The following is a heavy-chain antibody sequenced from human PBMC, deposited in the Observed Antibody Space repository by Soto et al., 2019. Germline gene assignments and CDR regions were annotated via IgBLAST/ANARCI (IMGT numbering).Heavy chain of an antibody. CDR3: ARVXXXAFDY. D-gene: IGHD2-8*02. CDR1: GGSISSYY. V-gene: IGHV4-59*01. J-gene: IGHJ4*02. CDR2: IYYSGST. Sequence: QVQLQESGPGLVKPSETLSLTCTVSGGSISSYYWSWIRQPPGKGLEWIGYIYYSGSTNYNPSLKSRVTXXXXXXXXXXXXXXXXXXXXXXXXXYCARVXXXAFDYWGQGTLVTVSS.